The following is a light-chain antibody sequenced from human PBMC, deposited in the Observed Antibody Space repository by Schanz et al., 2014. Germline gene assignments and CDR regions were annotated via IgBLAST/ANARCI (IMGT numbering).Light chain of an antibody. J-gene: IGKJ1*01. V-gene: IGKV3D-15*01. CDR1: QSVSSK. Sequence: EIVMTQSPATLSVSPGDRATLSCRASQSVSSKLAWYQQKAGQAPRLLIYAASIRAIGIPDRFSGSGSGTDFTLTISRLEPEDFAVYYCQQYNNWQRTFGQGTKVEIK. CDR2: AAS. CDR3: QQYNNWQRT.